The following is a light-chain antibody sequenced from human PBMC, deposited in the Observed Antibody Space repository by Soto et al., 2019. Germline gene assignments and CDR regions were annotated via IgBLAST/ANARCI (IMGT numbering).Light chain of an antibody. CDR3: QQTYNTPPT. V-gene: IGKV1-39*01. CDR1: QSISSY. Sequence: DIQMTQSPSSLSASVGDRVTLTCRASQSISSYLNWYQQKPGKAPKLLIHAASNLQSGVPSSFSGSGSGTDFTLTISSLQPEDFATYYCQQTYNTPPTFGQGTILEIK. J-gene: IGKJ2*01. CDR2: AAS.